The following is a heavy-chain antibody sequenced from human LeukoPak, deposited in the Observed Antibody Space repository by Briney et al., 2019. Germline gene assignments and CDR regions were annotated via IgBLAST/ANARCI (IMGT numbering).Heavy chain of an antibody. CDR3: ARGQGDIAAATTQNAFDI. D-gene: IGHD6-13*01. Sequence: SETLSLTCTVSGVSINTYSWSWVRQPPGKGLEWIGYMSYTGSTSYNPSLRSRVTISVDTSKNQFSLKLSSVTAADTAVYYCARGQGDIAAATTQNAFDIWGQGTMVTVSS. V-gene: IGHV4-59*12. CDR1: GVSINTYS. CDR2: MSYTGST. J-gene: IGHJ3*02.